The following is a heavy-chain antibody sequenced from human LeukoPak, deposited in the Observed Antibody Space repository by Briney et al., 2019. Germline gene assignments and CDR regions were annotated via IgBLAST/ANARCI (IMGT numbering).Heavy chain of an antibody. CDR1: GFTFSSYT. V-gene: IGHV3-21*01. Sequence: GGSLRLSCAASGFTFSSYTMNWVRQAPGKGLGWVSSISGSSTYIYYADSVKGRFTISRDNAKNSLYLQMNSLRAEDTAVYFCARDVYCGGDCHQPYFDYWGQGTLVTVS. J-gene: IGHJ4*02. CDR2: ISGSSTYI. CDR3: ARDVYCGGDCHQPYFDY. D-gene: IGHD2-21*02.